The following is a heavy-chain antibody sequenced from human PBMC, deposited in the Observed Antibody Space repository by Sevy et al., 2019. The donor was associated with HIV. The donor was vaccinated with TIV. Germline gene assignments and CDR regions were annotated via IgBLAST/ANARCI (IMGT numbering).Heavy chain of an antibody. CDR3: ARESTAAAGTLDF. CDR2: IYSNGNT. D-gene: IGHD6-25*01. Sequence: SETLSLTCTVSGGSMSGYYWSWIRQPAGKGLEWIGRIYSNGNTNYNSFLKSRVTMSVDMSENQFSLTLSSVTAADTAVYYCARESTAAAGTLDFWGQGTLVTVSS. CDR1: GGSMSGYY. J-gene: IGHJ4*02. V-gene: IGHV4-4*07.